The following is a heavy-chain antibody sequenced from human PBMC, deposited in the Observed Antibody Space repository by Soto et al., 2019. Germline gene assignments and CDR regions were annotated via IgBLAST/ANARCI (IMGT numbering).Heavy chain of an antibody. CDR2: ISYHGSTE. Sequence: QVQLVESGGGVVQPGRSLRLSCAASGFSFSIYAMHWVRQAPGKGLEWVAVISYHGSTEYYGDSVKGRFTISRDNSKNTLYLQMYSLRPEDTAIYYCARGYIYGPNWESDALDIWGQGAMVNDYS. D-gene: IGHD5-18*01. J-gene: IGHJ3*02. V-gene: IGHV3-30-3*01. CDR1: GFSFSIYA. CDR3: ARGYIYGPNWESDALDI.